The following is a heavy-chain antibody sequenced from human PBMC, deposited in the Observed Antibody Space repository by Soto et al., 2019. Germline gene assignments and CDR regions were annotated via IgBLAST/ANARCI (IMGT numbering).Heavy chain of an antibody. V-gene: IGHV4-39*01. CDR3: AREHVLRYFDWFLGHWFDP. CDR2: IYYSGST. D-gene: IGHD3-9*01. Sequence: QLQLQESGPGLVKPSETLSLTCTVSGGSISSSSYYWGWIRQPPGKGLEWIGSIYYSGSTYYNPSLKSRVTISVDTSKNQFSLKLSSVTAADTAVYYCAREHVLRYFDWFLGHWFDPWGQGTLVTVSS. J-gene: IGHJ5*02. CDR1: GGSISSSSYY.